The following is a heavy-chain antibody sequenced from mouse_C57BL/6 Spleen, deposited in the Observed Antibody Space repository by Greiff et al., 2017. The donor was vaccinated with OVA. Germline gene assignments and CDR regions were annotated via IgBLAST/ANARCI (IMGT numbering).Heavy chain of an antibody. Sequence: EVHLVESGGGLVKPGGSLKLSCAASGFTFSSYAMSWVRQTPEKRLEWVATISDGGSYTYYPDNVQGRFTISRDNAKNNLYLQMSHLKSEDTAMYYCARGDYYGSWFAYWGQGTLVTVSA. D-gene: IGHD1-1*01. CDR3: ARGDYYGSWFAY. CDR1: GFTFSSYA. CDR2: ISDGGSYT. V-gene: IGHV5-4*01. J-gene: IGHJ3*01.